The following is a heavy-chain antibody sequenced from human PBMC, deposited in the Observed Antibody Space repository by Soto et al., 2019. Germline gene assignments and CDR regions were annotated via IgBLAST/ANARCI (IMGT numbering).Heavy chain of an antibody. J-gene: IGHJ5*02. Sequence: QVQLQESGPGLVKPSQTLYLTCTVSGGSISSGGYYWSWIRQHPGKGLEWIGYIYYSGSTYYNPSLKSRVTISVDTSKNQFSLKLSSVTAADTAVYYCARAYGESGSYQEAWGQGTLVTVSS. D-gene: IGHD1-26*01. CDR1: GGSISSGGYY. CDR2: IYYSGST. V-gene: IGHV4-31*03. CDR3: ARAYGESGSYQEA.